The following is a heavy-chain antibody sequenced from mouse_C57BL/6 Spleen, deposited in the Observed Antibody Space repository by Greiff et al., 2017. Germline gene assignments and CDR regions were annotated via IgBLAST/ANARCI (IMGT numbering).Heavy chain of an antibody. CDR2: IWRGGST. CDR3: AKKHYDYDVFAY. J-gene: IGHJ3*01. V-gene: IGHV2-5*01. Sequence: VMLVESGPGLVQPSQSLSITCTVSGFSLTSYGVHWVRQSPGKGLEWLGVIWRGGSTDYNAAFMSRLSITKDNSKSQVFCKMNSLQADDTAIYYCAKKHYDYDVFAYWGQGTLVTVSA. CDR1: GFSLTSYG. D-gene: IGHD2-4*01.